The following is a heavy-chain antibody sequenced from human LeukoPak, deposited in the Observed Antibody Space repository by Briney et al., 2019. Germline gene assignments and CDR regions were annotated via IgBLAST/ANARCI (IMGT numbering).Heavy chain of an antibody. CDR3: TSDDPVNRS. Sequence: GGSLGLSCAASGFAFGNAWVSWVRQAPGKGLEWVGRIKSKTNGETTDYAAPLKGRFTISRDDSKNTLFLQANTLKTEDTAMYYCTSDDPVNRSWGQGTLVTVSS. J-gene: IGHJ4*02. V-gene: IGHV3-15*01. CDR1: GFAFGNAW. CDR2: IKSKTNGETT.